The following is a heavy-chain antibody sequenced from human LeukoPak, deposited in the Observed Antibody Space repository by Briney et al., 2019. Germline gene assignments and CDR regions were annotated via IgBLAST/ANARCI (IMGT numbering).Heavy chain of an antibody. V-gene: IGHV4-39*07. CDR3: ARDRPLSIAAPPHFDY. CDR1: GGSISSSTYY. Sequence: PSETLSLTCAVSGGSISSSTYYWDWIRQPPGKGLEWIGSIYYSGSTYYNPSLKSRVTISVDTSKNQFSLKLSSVTAADTAVYYCARDRPLSIAAPPHFDYWGQGTLVTVSS. J-gene: IGHJ4*02. D-gene: IGHD6-6*01. CDR2: IYYSGST.